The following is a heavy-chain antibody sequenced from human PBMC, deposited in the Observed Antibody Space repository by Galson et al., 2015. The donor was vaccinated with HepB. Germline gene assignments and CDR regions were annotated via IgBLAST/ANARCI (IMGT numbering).Heavy chain of an antibody. CDR2: ISAYNGNR. D-gene: IGHD6-13*01. Sequence: SVKVSCKASGYSFSNYGVTWVRQAPGQGLEWMGWISAYNGNRNYAQKFQGRVTMTADTPTSTAYMELRSLRSDDTAVYYCARVPSQQQLIPPPPLDYWGQGTLVTVSS. V-gene: IGHV1-18*04. J-gene: IGHJ4*02. CDR1: GYSFSNYG. CDR3: ARVPSQQQLIPPPPLDY.